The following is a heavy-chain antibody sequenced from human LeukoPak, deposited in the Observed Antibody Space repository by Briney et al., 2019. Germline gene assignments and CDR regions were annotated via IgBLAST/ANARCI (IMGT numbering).Heavy chain of an antibody. CDR3: ARVNYGGTTFDY. CDR1: GYTFTSYY. J-gene: IGHJ4*02. CDR2: TNPSGGST. V-gene: IGHV1-46*01. D-gene: IGHD4-23*01. Sequence: ASVKVSCKASGYTFTSYYMHWVRQAPGQGLEWMGITNPSGGSTSYAQKFQGRVTMTRDTSTSTVYMELSSLRSEDTAVYYCARVNYGGTTFDYWGQGTLVTVSS.